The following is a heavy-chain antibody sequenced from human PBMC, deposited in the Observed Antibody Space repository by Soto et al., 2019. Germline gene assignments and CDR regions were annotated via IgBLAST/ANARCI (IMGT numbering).Heavy chain of an antibody. CDR1: GGSISSGGYS. D-gene: IGHD3-3*01. J-gene: IGHJ4*02. CDR2: IYHSGST. V-gene: IGHV4-30-2*01. CDR3: ARGIPYDFWSGYYTAQYYFDY. Sequence: PSETLSLTCAVSGGSISSGGYSWSWIRQPPGKGLEWIGYIYHSGSTYYNPSLKSRVTISVDRSKNQFPLKLSSVTAADTAVYYCARGIPYDFWSGYYTAQYYFDYWGQGTLVTVSS.